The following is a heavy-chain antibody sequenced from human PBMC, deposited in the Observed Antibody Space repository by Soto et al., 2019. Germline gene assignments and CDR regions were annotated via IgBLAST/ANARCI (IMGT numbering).Heavy chain of an antibody. CDR1: GFTFSNAW. Sequence: EVQLVESGGGLVKPGGSLRLSCVASGFTFSNAWMTWVRQTPGKGLEWVGRIKSKTDVGRTDYSAPVKGRFTISRDESTNTLYQQMNTLKIENSAVYYCTTDDEERSRHYDFRNGYPLGVDYRGQGTLVTVS. CDR3: TTDDEERSRHYDFRNGYPLGVDY. V-gene: IGHV3-15*01. D-gene: IGHD3-3*01. CDR2: IKSKTDVGRT. J-gene: IGHJ4*02.